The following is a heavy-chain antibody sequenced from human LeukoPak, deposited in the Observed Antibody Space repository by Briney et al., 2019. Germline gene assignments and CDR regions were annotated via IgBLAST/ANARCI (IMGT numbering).Heavy chain of an antibody. CDR3: ARGVRDGYSFGFYFDY. CDR2: IRYDGNYK. CDR1: GFTFSSYG. J-gene: IGHJ4*02. V-gene: IGHV3-30*02. Sequence: GGSLRLSCVTSGFTFSSYGMHWVRQAPGKGLEWVAFIRYDGNYKYEADSVKGRFTISRDNSKNTLYLQMNSLRAEDTAVYYCARGVRDGYSFGFYFDYWGQGALVTVSS. D-gene: IGHD5-12*01.